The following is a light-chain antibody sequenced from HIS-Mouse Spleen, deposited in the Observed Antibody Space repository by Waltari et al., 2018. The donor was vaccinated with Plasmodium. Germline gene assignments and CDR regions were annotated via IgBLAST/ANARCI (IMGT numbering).Light chain of an antibody. J-gene: IGKJ4*01. Sequence: EIVFTPSPATLSLSPGERATLPSRARQSVSSYLCWYQQKPGQAPRLLIYDSSNRATCIPARFSGSGSGTDFTLTIGSLETEDLAVYYCQQRSNWLTFGGGTKVEIK. CDR3: QQRSNWLT. CDR2: DSS. CDR1: QSVSSY. V-gene: IGKV3-11*01.